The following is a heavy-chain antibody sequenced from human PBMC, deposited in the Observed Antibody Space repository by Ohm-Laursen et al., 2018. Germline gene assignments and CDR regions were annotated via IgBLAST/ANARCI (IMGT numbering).Heavy chain of an antibody. CDR1: GFTFSSYS. Sequence: GSLRLSCTASGFTFSSYSMNWVRQAPGKGLEWVSSISSSSSYIYYADSVKGRFTISRDNAKNSLYLQMNSLRAEDTAVYYCARGEFTSSSWYLVAFDIWGQGTMVTVSS. J-gene: IGHJ3*02. CDR2: ISSSSSYI. V-gene: IGHV3-21*01. D-gene: IGHD6-13*01. CDR3: ARGEFTSSSWYLVAFDI.